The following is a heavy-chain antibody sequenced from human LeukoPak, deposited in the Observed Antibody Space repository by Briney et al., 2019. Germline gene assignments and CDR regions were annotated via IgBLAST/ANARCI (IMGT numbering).Heavy chain of an antibody. CDR3: ARHVPNYYYDSSGYYIDY. CDR1: GYSFTSYW. CDR2: IYPGDSDT. Sequence: GESLKISRKGSGYSFTSYWIGWVRQMPGKGLEWMGIIYPGDSDTRYSPSFQGQVTISADKSISTAYLQWSSLKASDTAMYYCARHVPNYYYDSSGYYIDYWGQGTLVTVSS. V-gene: IGHV5-51*01. D-gene: IGHD3-22*01. J-gene: IGHJ4*02.